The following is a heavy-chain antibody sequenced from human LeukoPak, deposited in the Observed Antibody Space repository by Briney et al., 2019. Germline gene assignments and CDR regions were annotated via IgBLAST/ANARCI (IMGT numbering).Heavy chain of an antibody. Sequence: SETLSLTCTVSGGSISSGSYYWSWIRQPAGKGLEWIGRIYTSGSTNYNPSLKSRVTISVDTSKNQFSLKLSSVTAADTAVYYCARDQMIRFRGGYISHYYYYYMDVWGKGTTVTVSS. V-gene: IGHV4-61*02. D-gene: IGHD5-24*01. CDR1: GGSISSGSYY. CDR2: IYTSGST. CDR3: ARDQMIRFRGGYISHYYYYYMDV. J-gene: IGHJ6*03.